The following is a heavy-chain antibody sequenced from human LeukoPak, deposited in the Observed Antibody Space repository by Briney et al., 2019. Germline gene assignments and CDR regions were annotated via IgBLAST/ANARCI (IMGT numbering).Heavy chain of an antibody. J-gene: IGHJ6*02. D-gene: IGHD6-13*01. CDR3: ARGIAAADSYYYYGMDV. Sequence: SETLSLTCSVSGGSISSGGYSWSWIRQPPGKGLEWIGYIYHSGSTYYNPSLKSRVTISVDRSKNQFSLKLSSVTAADTAVYYCARGIAAADSYYYYGMDVWGQGTTVTVSS. CDR1: GGSISSGGYS. V-gene: IGHV4-30-2*01. CDR2: IYHSGST.